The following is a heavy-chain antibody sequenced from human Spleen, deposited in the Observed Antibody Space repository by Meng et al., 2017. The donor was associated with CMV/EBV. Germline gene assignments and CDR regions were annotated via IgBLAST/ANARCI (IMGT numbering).Heavy chain of an antibody. CDR2: INWNGGST. D-gene: IGHD3-3*01. V-gene: IGHV3-20*04. J-gene: IGHJ4*02. CDR3: ARQLDFWSGYMSSVADY. Sequence: GESLKISCAASGFTFDDYGMSWVRQAPGKGLEWVSGINWNGGSTGYADSVKGRFTISRDNAKNSLYLQMNSLRAEDTAVYYCARQLDFWSGYMSSVADYWGQGTLVTVSS. CDR1: GFTFDDYG.